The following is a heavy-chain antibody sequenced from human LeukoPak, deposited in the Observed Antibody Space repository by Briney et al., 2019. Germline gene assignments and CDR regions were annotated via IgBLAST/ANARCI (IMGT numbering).Heavy chain of an antibody. J-gene: IGHJ6*04. CDR2: ISSSGSTI. V-gene: IGHV3-11*04. CDR3: AELGITMFGGV. Sequence: GGSLILSCAASGFTVSSNYMSWVRQAPGEGLEWVSYISSSGSTIYYADSVKGRFTISRDNAKNSLYLQMHSLNAEDTAVYYCAELGITMFGGVWGKGTTVTISS. CDR1: GFTVSSNY. D-gene: IGHD3-10*02.